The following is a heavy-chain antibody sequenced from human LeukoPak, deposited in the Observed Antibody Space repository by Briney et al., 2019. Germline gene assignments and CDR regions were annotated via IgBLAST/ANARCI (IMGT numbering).Heavy chain of an antibody. CDR2: IYYSGST. D-gene: IGHD3-10*01. J-gene: IGHJ4*02. V-gene: IGHV4-39*07. CDR3: ARVGPSHYGSGSYYARYYFDY. CDR1: DGSISNRSHF. Sequence: PSETLSLTCTVSDGSISNRSHFWGWIRQPPGKGLKWIGSIYYSGSTYYNPSLKSRVTISVDTSKNQFSLKLSSVTAADTAVYYCARVGPSHYGSGSYYARYYFDYWGQGTLVTVSS.